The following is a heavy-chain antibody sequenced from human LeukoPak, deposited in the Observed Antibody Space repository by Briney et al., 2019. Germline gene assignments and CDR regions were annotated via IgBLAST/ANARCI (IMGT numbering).Heavy chain of an antibody. CDR1: GGTFSSYA. J-gene: IGHJ4*02. D-gene: IGHD6-19*01. CDR3: ARDKWYSSGWFREFDY. CDR2: IIPIFGTA. V-gene: IGHV1-69*05. Sequence: SVKVSCKASGGTFSSYAISLVRQAPGQGLEWMGGIIPIFGTANYAQKFQGRVTITTDESTSTAYMELSSLRSEDTAVYYCARDKWYSSGWFREFDYWGQGTLVTVSS.